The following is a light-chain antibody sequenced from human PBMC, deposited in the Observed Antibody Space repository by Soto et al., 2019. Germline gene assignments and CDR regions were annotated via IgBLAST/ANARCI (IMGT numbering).Light chain of an antibody. V-gene: IGLV2-14*01. CDR1: SSDVGGYDY. CDR3: TSYTSSSTYV. Sequence: QSALTQPASVSGSPGQSITVSCTGTSSDVGGYDYVSWYQQHPGNAPKLLISDVTNRPSGVSNRCSGSKSGNTASLTISGLQTEDEADYYCTSYTSSSTYVFGTGNQLTVL. CDR2: DVT. J-gene: IGLJ1*01.